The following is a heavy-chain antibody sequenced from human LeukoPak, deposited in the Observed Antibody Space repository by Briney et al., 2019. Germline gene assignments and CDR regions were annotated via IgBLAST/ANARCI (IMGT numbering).Heavy chain of an antibody. CDR1: GFTFSGYW. CDR3: ARDGSGWSVY. Sequence: GGSLRLSCAASGFTFSGYWMSWLRQAPGRGLEWVANIKQDGTEKYYVDSVKGRFIISRDNAKNSLYLQMNSLRAEDTAVYYCARDGSGWSVYWGQGTLVTVSS. D-gene: IGHD6-19*01. V-gene: IGHV3-7*01. CDR2: IKQDGTEK. J-gene: IGHJ4*02.